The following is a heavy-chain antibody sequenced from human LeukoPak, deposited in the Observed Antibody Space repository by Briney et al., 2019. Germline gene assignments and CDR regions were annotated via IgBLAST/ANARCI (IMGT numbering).Heavy chain of an antibody. CDR1: GFTFSSYS. J-gene: IGHJ4*02. CDR2: ISSSSSYI. CDR3: ARGGRYCSGGSCYFFDY. Sequence: GGSLRLSCAASGFTFSSYSMNWVRQAPGKGLEWVSSISSSSSYIYYADPVKGRFTISRDNAKNSLYLQMNSLRAEDTAVYYCARGGRYCSGGSCYFFDYWGQGTLVTVSS. D-gene: IGHD2-15*01. V-gene: IGHV3-21*01.